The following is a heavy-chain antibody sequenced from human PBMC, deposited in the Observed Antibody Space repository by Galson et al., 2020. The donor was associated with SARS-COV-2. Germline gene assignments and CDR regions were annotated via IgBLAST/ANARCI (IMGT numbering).Heavy chain of an antibody. V-gene: IGHV3-33*05. D-gene: IGHD3-22*01. J-gene: IGHJ4*02. CDR2: IPFDGSGK. CDR3: ASDGQTSSGWAFEQ. CDR1: GFTSSRHA. Sequence: GESLNTSCAASGFTSSRHAIHLVRQAPGKGLEWVAHIPFDGSGKYYGDSVKGRFTISRDSSKNTVYLQMNNLRADDTAVYYCASDGQTSSGWAFEQWGQRTPVTACS.